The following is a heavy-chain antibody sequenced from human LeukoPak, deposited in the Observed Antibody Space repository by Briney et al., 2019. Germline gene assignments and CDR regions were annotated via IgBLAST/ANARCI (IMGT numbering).Heavy chain of an antibody. CDR2: IKQDGSEK. V-gene: IGHV3-7*04. Sequence: GGPLRLSCAASGFTFSSYWMSWVRQAPGKGLEWVANIKQDGSEKYYVDSVKGRFTISRDNAKNSLYLQMNSLRAEDTAVYYCARGHHSSGWYANDYWGQGTLVTVSS. CDR1: GFTFSSYW. CDR3: ARGHHSSGWYANDY. D-gene: IGHD6-19*01. J-gene: IGHJ4*02.